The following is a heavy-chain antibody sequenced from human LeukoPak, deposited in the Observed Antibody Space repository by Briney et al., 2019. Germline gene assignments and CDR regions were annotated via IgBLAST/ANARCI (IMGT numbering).Heavy chain of an antibody. V-gene: IGHV4-38-2*02. Sequence: SETLSLTCTVSGYSISSGYYWGWIRQPPGKGLEWIGSIYHSGSTYYNPSLKSRVTISVDTSKNQFSLKLSSVTAADTAVYYCARDGDIVVVVAAHDWFDPWGQRTLVTVSS. J-gene: IGHJ5*02. CDR3: ARDGDIVVVVAAHDWFDP. D-gene: IGHD2-15*01. CDR2: IYHSGST. CDR1: GYSISSGYY.